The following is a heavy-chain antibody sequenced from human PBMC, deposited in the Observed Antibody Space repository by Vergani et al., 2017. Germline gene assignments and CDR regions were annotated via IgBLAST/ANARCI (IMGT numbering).Heavy chain of an antibody. J-gene: IGHJ6*02. Sequence: QVQLQESGPGLVKPSETLSLTCTVSGGSISSYYWSWIRQPPGKGLEWIGYIYYSGSTNYNPSLKSRVTRSVDTSKNQFSLKLSSVTAADTAVYYCARGRKLLRYGMDVWGQGTTVTVSS. CDR2: IYYSGST. CDR1: GGSISSYY. V-gene: IGHV4-59*01. CDR3: ARGRKLLRYGMDV. D-gene: IGHD2-15*01.